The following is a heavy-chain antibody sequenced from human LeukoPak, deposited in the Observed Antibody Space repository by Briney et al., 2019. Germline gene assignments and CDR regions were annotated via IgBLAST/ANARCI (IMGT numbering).Heavy chain of an antibody. CDR1: GVSISSSNSY. Sequence: SETLSLTCTVSGVSISSSNSYWGWIRQPPGKGLEWIGSIYYSGNTYYNASIKSQVSISIDTTKNQFSLRLTFVTAAGTAVYYCARQTGSGLFILPGGQGTLVTVSS. CDR3: ARQTGSGLFILP. V-gene: IGHV4-39*01. D-gene: IGHD3/OR15-3a*01. CDR2: IYYSGNT. J-gene: IGHJ4*02.